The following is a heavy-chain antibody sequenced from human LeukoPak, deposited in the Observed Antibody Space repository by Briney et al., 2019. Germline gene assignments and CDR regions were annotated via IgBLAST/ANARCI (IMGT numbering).Heavy chain of an antibody. D-gene: IGHD2-15*01. CDR2: IYPGDSDI. Sequence: GESLKISCKGSGYSFTSYWIAWVRLMPGKGLEYIGIIYPGDSDIRYSPSFQGLVTISADKSISTAYLQWSSLKASDTAMYYCARQEYCSGGSCYTWFDPWGQGTLVTVSS. CDR3: ARQEYCSGGSCYTWFDP. CDR1: GYSFTSYW. J-gene: IGHJ5*02. V-gene: IGHV5-51*01.